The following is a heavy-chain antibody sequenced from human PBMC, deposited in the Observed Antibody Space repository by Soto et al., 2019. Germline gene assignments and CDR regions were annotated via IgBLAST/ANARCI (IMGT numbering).Heavy chain of an antibody. D-gene: IGHD1-26*01. CDR2: ISSSSSTI. Sequence: PGGSLRLSCAASGFTFSSYSMNWVRQAPGKGLEWVSYISSSSSTIYYADSVKGRFTISRDNAKNSLYLQMNSLRDEDTAVYYCARDPRNQIVGATYFDYWGQGTLVTVSS. V-gene: IGHV3-48*02. CDR3: ARDPRNQIVGATYFDY. J-gene: IGHJ4*02. CDR1: GFTFSSYS.